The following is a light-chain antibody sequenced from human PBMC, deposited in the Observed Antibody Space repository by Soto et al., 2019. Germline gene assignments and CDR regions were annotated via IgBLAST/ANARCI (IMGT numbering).Light chain of an antibody. CDR2: DAS. J-gene: IGKJ5*01. V-gene: IGKV3-11*01. CDR3: QQGSKWIT. Sequence: TVFTQAPTPLAFSPGEKAPPPFRASQSVSRYLAWYQQKPGQAPRLLIYDASNRATGIPARFSGSGSGTDFTLTISSLAPEDFAVYYCQQGSKWITFGQGTRLEI. CDR1: QSVSRY.